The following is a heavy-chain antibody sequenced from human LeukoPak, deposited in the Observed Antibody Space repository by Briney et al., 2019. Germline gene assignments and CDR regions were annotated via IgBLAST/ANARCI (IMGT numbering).Heavy chain of an antibody. CDR2: ILYDGSNK. V-gene: IGHV3-30*18. J-gene: IGHJ4*02. Sequence: GGSLRLSCAASGFTFSSYDMHWVRQAPGKGLEWVALILYDGSNKNYADSVNGRSPISRDNSKNTVYLQKNYLRAEDTAVYYCAKKRYYYDSSGYYLDYWGQGTLVTVSS. CDR1: GFTFSSYD. CDR3: AKKRYYYDSSGYYLDY. D-gene: IGHD3-22*01.